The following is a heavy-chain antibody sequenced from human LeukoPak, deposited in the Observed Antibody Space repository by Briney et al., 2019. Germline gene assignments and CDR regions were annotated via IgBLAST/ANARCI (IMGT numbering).Heavy chain of an antibody. D-gene: IGHD5-12*01. Sequence: SEALSLTCAVSGDSISSSNWWSWVRQPPGKGLEWIGNIYYSGNTNYHPSLKSRVTISLDSSRNQFSLKLSSVTAADTAVYYCARSAWINFYFDYWGQGTLVTVSS. CDR3: ARSAWINFYFDY. V-gene: IGHV4-4*02. J-gene: IGHJ4*02. CDR1: GDSISSSNW. CDR2: IYYSGNT.